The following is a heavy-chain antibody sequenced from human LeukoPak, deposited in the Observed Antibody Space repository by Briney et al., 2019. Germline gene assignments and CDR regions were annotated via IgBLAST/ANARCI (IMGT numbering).Heavy chain of an antibody. CDR3: ARDGLRFLDPHGY. CDR2: IKQDGSEK. D-gene: IGHD3-3*01. J-gene: IGHJ4*02. V-gene: IGHV3-7*01. Sequence: PGGSLRLSCAASGFTFSTYAMHWVRQAPGKGLEWVANIKQDGSEKYYVDSVKGRFTISRDNAKNSLYLQMNSLRAEDTAVYYCARDGLRFLDPHGYWGQGTLVTVSS. CDR1: GFTFSTYA.